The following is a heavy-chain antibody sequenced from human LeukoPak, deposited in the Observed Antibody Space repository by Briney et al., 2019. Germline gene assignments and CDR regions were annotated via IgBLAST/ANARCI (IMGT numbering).Heavy chain of an antibody. Sequence: SETPSLTCAVYGGSFSGYYWSWIRQPPGKGLEWIGEINHSGSTNYNPSLKSRVTISVDTSKNQFSLKLSSVTAADTAVYYCARGNSVGGYHFIDYYYMDVWGKGTTVTVSS. CDR2: INHSGST. CDR1: GGSFSGYY. V-gene: IGHV4-34*01. CDR3: ARGNSVGGYHFIDYYYMDV. J-gene: IGHJ6*03. D-gene: IGHD3-22*01.